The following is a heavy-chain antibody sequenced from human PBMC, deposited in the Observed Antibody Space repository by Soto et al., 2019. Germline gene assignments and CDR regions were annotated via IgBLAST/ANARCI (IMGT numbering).Heavy chain of an antibody. CDR2: IGGSGSGI. CDR3: ARDSTDSGSLDY. Sequence: PGGSLRLSCAASGFTFSRYEMNWVRQAPGKGLEWVSYIGGSGSGIYYADFVKGRFTISRDDAKKALYLQMNSLRVEDTAVYYCARDSTDSGSLDYWGQGTQVTVSS. J-gene: IGHJ4*02. V-gene: IGHV3-48*03. D-gene: IGHD1-26*01. CDR1: GFTFSRYE.